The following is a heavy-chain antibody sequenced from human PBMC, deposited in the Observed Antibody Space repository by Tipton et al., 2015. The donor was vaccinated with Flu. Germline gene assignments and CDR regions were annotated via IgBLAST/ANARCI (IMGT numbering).Heavy chain of an antibody. Sequence: LRLSCTVSGGSISSGSYYWSWIRQPAGKGLEWIGRIYTSGSTNYNPSLKSRVTISVDTSKNQFSLKLSSVTASDTAVYYCAREGFDSSGYRAGDAFDIWGQGTMVTVSS. CDR1: GGSISSGSYY. CDR2: IYTSGST. V-gene: IGHV4-61*02. D-gene: IGHD3-22*01. CDR3: AREGFDSSGYRAGDAFDI. J-gene: IGHJ3*02.